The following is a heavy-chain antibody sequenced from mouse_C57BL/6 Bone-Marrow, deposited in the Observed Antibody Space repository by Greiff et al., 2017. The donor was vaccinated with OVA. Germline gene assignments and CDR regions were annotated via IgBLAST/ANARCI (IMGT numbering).Heavy chain of an antibody. CDR2: ISSGGSYT. CDR3: ARYGYSWFAY. J-gene: IGHJ3*01. V-gene: IGHV5-6*01. Sequence: EVKLVESGGDLVKPGGSLKLSCAASGFTFSSYGMSWVRQTPDKRLEWVATISSGGSYTYYPDSVKGRFTISRDNAKNTLYLQMSSLKSSDTAMYYCARYGYSWFAYWGQGTLVTVSA. CDR1: GFTFSSYG. D-gene: IGHD2-2*01.